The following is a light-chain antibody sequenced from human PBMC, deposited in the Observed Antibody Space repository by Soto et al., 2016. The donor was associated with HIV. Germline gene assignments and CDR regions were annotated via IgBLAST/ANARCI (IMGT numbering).Light chain of an antibody. CDR1: NIGSKS. CDR2: DDS. Sequence: SYELTQPPSVSVAPGKTARITCGGNNIGSKSVHWYQQKPGQAPVLVVYDDSDRPSGIPERFSGSNSGNTATLTISRVEVGDEADYYCQVWDSSSDHPYVFGTGTKVTVL. CDR3: QVWDSSSDHPYV. V-gene: IGLV3-21*03. J-gene: IGLJ1*01.